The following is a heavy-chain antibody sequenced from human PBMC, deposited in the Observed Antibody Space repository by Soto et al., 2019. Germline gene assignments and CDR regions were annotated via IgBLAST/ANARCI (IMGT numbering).Heavy chain of an antibody. Sequence: GGSLRLSCAASGFTFSSYWMSWVRQAPGKGLEWVANIKQDGSEKYYVDSVKGRFTISRDNAKNSLYLQMNSLRAEDTAVYYCARDQEFGYSGYDFTAFDIWGQGTMVTVSS. CDR2: IKQDGSEK. CDR3: ARDQEFGYSGYDFTAFDI. D-gene: IGHD5-12*01. CDR1: GFTFSSYW. V-gene: IGHV3-7*01. J-gene: IGHJ3*02.